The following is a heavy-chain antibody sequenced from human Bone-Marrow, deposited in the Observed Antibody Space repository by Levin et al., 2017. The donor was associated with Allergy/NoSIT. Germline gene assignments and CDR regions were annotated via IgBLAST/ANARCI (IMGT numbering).Heavy chain of an antibody. CDR3: ARDSFCGADCGEDGFDI. V-gene: IGHV4-30-2*01. Sequence: LRLSCAVSGGSISSGTYPWNWIRQPPGKGLEWIGNIYASGNTYYNPSLKSRVTMSVDTSTNQFSLKLNSVTAADTAVYYCARDSFCGADCGEDGFDIWGQGILVTVSS. D-gene: IGHD2-21*02. CDR2: IYASGNT. CDR1: GGSISSGTYP. J-gene: IGHJ3*02.